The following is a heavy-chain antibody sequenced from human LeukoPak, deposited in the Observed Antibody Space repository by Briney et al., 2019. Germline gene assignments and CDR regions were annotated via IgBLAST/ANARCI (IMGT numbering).Heavy chain of an antibody. V-gene: IGHV4-61*02. CDR1: GGSVRRGNYY. CDR3: SRWSRSVTARSYYYYMDV. CDR2: IYTSGTT. J-gene: IGHJ6*03. Sequence: SQTLSLTCTVSGGSVRRGNYYWTWIRQPAGSGLEWIGRIYTSGTTDYNPSLRTRVTISVDASRNQFSLNLSSVTGADTPVYFCSRWSRSVTARSYYYYMDVWGEGTTVTVSS. D-gene: IGHD6-6*01.